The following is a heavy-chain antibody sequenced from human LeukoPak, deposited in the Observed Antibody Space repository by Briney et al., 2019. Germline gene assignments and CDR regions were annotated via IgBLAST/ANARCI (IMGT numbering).Heavy chain of an antibody. V-gene: IGHV3-7*01. CDR3: ARDRSTVAGIDY. J-gene: IGHJ4*02. CDR1: GFTFSTYW. Sequence: GGSLRLSCAASGFTFSTYWMAWVRQAPGKGLEWVATIKPDGGDKYYVYSVKGRFTISRDNARNSLFLQMNSLRAEDTAVYYCARDRSTVAGIDYWGQGTLVTVSS. CDR2: IKPDGGDK. D-gene: IGHD6-19*01.